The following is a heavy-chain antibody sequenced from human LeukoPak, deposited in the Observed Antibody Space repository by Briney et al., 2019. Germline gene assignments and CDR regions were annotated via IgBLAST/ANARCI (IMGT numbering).Heavy chain of an antibody. CDR2: MYYSGST. D-gene: IGHD3-10*01. V-gene: IGHV4-39*01. CDR3: ARGTDYYGSGSYYHLVGYFDY. CDR1: GGSIRSSSYY. J-gene: IGHJ4*02. Sequence: SETLSLTCTVSGGSIRSSSYYWGWIRQPPGKGLEWIGGMYYSGSTYYNPSLKSRLTIYADTSKNQFSLKLSSVTAADTAVYYCARGTDYYGSGSYYHLVGYFDYWGQGTLVTVSS.